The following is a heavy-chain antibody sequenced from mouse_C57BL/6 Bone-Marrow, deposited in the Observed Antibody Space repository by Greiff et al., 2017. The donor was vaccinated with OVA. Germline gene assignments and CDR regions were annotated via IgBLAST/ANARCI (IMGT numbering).Heavy chain of an antibody. Sequence: QVQLQQPGAELVKPGASVKLSCKASGYTFTSYWMQWVKQRPGQGLEWIGEIDPSDSYPYYHQKFKGKATLTVDTSSSTAYMQLSSLSSEDAAVYYCARRHLADWGQGTLVTVSA. CDR1: GYTFTSYW. CDR2: IDPSDSYP. V-gene: IGHV1-50*01. J-gene: IGHJ3*01. CDR3: ARRHLAD.